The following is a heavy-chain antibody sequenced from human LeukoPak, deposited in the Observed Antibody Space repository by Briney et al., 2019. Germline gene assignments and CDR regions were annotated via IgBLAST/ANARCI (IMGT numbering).Heavy chain of an antibody. V-gene: IGHV1-46*01. CDR3: ARGVVTATQHDAFEI. D-gene: IGHD2-21*02. CDR1: GYTFTSYY. J-gene: IGHJ3*02. CDR2: INPNVGST. Sequence: GASVKVSCKASGYTFTSYYMHWVRQAPGQGLEWMGIINPNVGSTSYAQKFQGRVTMTRDTSTSTVYMELSSLRSEDTAVYYCARGVVTATQHDAFEIWGQGTMVTVSS.